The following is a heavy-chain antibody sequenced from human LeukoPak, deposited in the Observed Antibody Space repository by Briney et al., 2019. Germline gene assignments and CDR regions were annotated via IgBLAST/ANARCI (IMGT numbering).Heavy chain of an antibody. CDR3: AREPDYLYYYGMDV. J-gene: IGHJ6*02. CDR1: GYTFTGYY. Sequence: ASVKVSCKASGYTFTGYYMHWVRQAPGQGLEWMGWISAYNGNTNYAQKLQGRVTMTTDTSTSTAYMELRSLRSDDTAVYYCAREPDYLYYYGMDVWGQGTTVTVSS. D-gene: IGHD4-11*01. CDR2: ISAYNGNT. V-gene: IGHV1-18*04.